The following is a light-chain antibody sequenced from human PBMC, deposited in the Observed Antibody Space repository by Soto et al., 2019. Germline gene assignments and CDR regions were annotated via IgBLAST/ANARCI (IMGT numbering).Light chain of an antibody. CDR2: DAS. J-gene: IGKJ1*01. CDR3: QQRSNWPWT. CDR1: QSVSTS. Sequence: EIVLTQSPATLSLSPGERATLSCRASQSVSTSLAWYQQKPGQAPRLLIYDASNRATGIPARFSGSGSGTDFRLTFSSLEPEDFALYYCQQRSNWPWTFGQGTKVEI. V-gene: IGKV3-11*01.